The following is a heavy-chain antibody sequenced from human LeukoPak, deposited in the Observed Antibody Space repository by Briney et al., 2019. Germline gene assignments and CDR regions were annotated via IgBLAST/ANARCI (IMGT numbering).Heavy chain of an antibody. CDR2: IKHDGSEK. J-gene: IGHJ4*02. Sequence: GGSLRLSCAASGFTFSSYWMSWVRQAPGKGLEWVANIKHDGSEKYYVDSVKGRFTISRDNAKNSLYLQMNSLRIEDTAVYYCALWGYSSSWTALDYWGQGTLVTVSS. CDR1: GFTFSSYW. V-gene: IGHV3-7*01. D-gene: IGHD6-13*01. CDR3: ALWGYSSSWTALDY.